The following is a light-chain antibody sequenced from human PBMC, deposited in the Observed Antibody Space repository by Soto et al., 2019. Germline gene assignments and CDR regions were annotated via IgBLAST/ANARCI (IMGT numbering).Light chain of an antibody. V-gene: IGKV2-28*01. CDR2: LGS. Sequence: DIVMTQSPLSLTVTPGEPASISCRSSQSLLHSNGYNYLDWYLQKPGQSPQLLIYLGSNRASGVPDRWSGSGSGTDFTLKISRVEAEDVGVYYCMQALQTPRTFGQGTKVEIK. CDR3: MQALQTPRT. CDR1: QSLLHSNGYNY. J-gene: IGKJ1*01.